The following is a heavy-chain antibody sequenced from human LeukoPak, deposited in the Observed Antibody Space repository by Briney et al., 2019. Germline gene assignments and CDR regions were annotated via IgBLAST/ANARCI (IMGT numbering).Heavy chain of an antibody. J-gene: IGHJ4*02. V-gene: IGHV3-23*01. D-gene: IGHD3-10*01. CDR2: ISENGGST. CDR3: AKLKAGADY. Sequence: GGSLRLSCAASGFTFSSYTMSWARQAPGKGLEWVSAISENGGSTYYADTAKGRFTISRDNSKNTLYLQMNGLRNEDTAVYYCAKLKAGADYWGQGTLVTVSS. CDR1: GFTFSSYT.